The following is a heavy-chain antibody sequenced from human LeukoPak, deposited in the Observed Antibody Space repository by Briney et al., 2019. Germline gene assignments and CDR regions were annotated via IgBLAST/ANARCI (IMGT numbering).Heavy chain of an antibody. CDR1: GFTFGSYA. CDR2: IFGSGGSA. Sequence: GGSLRLSCEASGFTFGSYAMYWVRQAPGKGLEWVAGIFGSGGSAHYADSAKGRFTISRDNSKNTVYLQINSLRAEDTTVYYCGKTTTGYSSGQKPAWPVDYWGQGTLVTVSS. V-gene: IGHV3-23*01. D-gene: IGHD6-19*01. CDR3: GKTTTGYSSGQKPAWPVDY. J-gene: IGHJ4*02.